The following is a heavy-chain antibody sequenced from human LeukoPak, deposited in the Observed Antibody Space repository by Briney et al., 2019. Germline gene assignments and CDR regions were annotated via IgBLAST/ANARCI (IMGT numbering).Heavy chain of an antibody. J-gene: IGHJ4*02. D-gene: IGHD3-22*01. V-gene: IGHV4-34*01. CDR1: GESFSGYY. CDR2: INHSGST. CDR3: ARGDLYYYDSSGYYFLE. Sequence: PSETLSLTCAVYGESFSGYYWSWIRQSPGKGLEWIGEINHSGSTNYNPSLKSRVTISVDTSKNQFSLNLSSVTAADTAVYYCARGDLYYYDSSGYYFLEWGQGTLVTVSS.